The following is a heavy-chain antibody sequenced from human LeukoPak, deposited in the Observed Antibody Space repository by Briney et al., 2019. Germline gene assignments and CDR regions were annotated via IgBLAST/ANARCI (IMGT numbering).Heavy chain of an antibody. CDR3: ASTYYDFWSGSQGDFDY. CDR1: GGSVSSGSYY. Sequence: SETLSLTCTVSGGSVSSGSYYWNWIRQPAGKGLEWIGRIHTSGSTNYNPSLKSRVTMSVDTSKNQFSLKLSSVTAADTAVYYCASTYYDFWSGSQGDFDYWGQGTLVTVSS. CDR2: IHTSGST. V-gene: IGHV4-61*02. D-gene: IGHD3-3*01. J-gene: IGHJ4*02.